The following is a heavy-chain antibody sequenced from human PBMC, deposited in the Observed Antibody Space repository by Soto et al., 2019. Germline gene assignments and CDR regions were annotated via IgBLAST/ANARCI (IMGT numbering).Heavy chain of an antibody. CDR2: ISAGGGST. CDR1: GFTFSNYA. V-gene: IGHV3-23*01. D-gene: IGHD3-3*01. CDR3: AKIFAIYWYSDL. Sequence: EVQLLESGGGLVQPGGSLRLSCAASGFTFSNYAMTWVRQAPGKGLEWVSTISAGGGSTYYADSVKGRFTISRDNSKNTLYMQMNSLRAEDTAVYYCAKIFAIYWYSDLWGRGTLVTVSS. J-gene: IGHJ2*01.